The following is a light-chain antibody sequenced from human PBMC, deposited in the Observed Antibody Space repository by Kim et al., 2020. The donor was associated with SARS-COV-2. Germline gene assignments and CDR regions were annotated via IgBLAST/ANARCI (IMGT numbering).Light chain of an antibody. CDR2: DTS. CDR1: QSVPSN. Sequence: EIVMTQFPATLSVSPGERVTLSCRASQSVPSNLAWYQQKPGQPPRLLIYDTSTRATGIPARFSGSGSGTEFTLTISSLQSEDFAVYYCQHYNSWPITFGPGTKVDIK. J-gene: IGKJ3*01. CDR3: QHYNSWPIT. V-gene: IGKV3-15*01.